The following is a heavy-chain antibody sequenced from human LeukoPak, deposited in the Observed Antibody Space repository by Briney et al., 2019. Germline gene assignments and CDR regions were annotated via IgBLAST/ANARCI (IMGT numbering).Heavy chain of an antibody. CDR1: GITFSSYA. CDR2: ISGSGGST. V-gene: IGHV3-23*01. Sequence: GGSLRLSCAASGITFSSYAMSWVRQAPGKGLEWVSAISGSGGSTYYADSVKGRFTISRDNSKNTLYLQMNSLRAEDTAVYYCAKDRYSSGWRTYFDYWGQGTLVTDSS. CDR3: AKDRYSSGWRTYFDY. J-gene: IGHJ4*02. D-gene: IGHD6-19*01.